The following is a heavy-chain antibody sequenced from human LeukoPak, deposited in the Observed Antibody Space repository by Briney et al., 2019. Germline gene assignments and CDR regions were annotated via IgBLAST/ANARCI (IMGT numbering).Heavy chain of an antibody. V-gene: IGHV3-33*01. CDR2: IWYDGSNK. CDR1: GFTFSSYG. CDR3: ARFGTNSDY. Sequence: PGRSLRLSCAASGFTFSSYGMHWVRQAPVKELEWVAVIWYDGSNKYYADSVKGRFTISRDNSKNTLYLQMNSLRAEDTAVYYCARFGTNSDYWGQGTLVTVSS. J-gene: IGHJ4*02. D-gene: IGHD3-10*01.